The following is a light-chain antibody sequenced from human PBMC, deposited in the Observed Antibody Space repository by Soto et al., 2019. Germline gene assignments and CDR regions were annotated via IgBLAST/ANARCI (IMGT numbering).Light chain of an antibody. CDR1: QSVSNTY. J-gene: IGKJ5*01. CDR3: QQYSAWPIT. V-gene: IGKV3-20*01. CDR2: GAS. Sequence: MVFTQSAVTLSLSRGGRATRACRTSQSVSNTYVAWYQQKPGQAPRLLIYGASNRATGIPDRFSGSGSGTDFTLTITSLQSDDFAVYFCQQYSAWPITFGQGTRLEIK.